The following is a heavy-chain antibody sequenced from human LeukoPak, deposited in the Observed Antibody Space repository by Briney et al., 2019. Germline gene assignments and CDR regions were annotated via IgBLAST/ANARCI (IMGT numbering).Heavy chain of an antibody. CDR3: AKSQARKSGNIAVAGWGYFDY. V-gene: IGHV3-23*01. D-gene: IGHD6-19*01. CDR1: GFTFSSYA. CDR2: ISGSGGST. J-gene: IGHJ4*02. Sequence: GGSVRLSCAASGFTFSSYAMSWVRQAPGKGLEWVSAISGSGGSTYYADSVKGRFTISRDNSKNTLYLQMNSLRAEDTAVYYCAKSQARKSGNIAVAGWGYFDYWGQGTLVTVSS.